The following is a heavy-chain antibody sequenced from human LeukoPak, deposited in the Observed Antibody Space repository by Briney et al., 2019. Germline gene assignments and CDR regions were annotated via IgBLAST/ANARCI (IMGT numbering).Heavy chain of an antibody. J-gene: IGHJ6*02. CDR3: ARGQTTVTLLTYYYGMDV. V-gene: IGHV4-4*02. CDR2: IYYSGNT. CDR1: GGSISSSNW. Sequence: SSETLSLTCAVSGGSISSSNWWSWVRQPPGKGLEWIGNIYYSGNTYYNPSLKSRVTISVDTSKVQFSLKLSSVTAADTAVYYCARGQTTVTLLTYYYGMDVWGQGTAVTVSS. D-gene: IGHD4-17*01.